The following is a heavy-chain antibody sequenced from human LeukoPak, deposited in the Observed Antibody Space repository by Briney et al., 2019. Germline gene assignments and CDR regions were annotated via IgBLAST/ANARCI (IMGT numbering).Heavy chain of an antibody. V-gene: IGHV4-38-2*02. CDR2: IYHRGNT. CDR3: AREVESWFGDLLSYFDS. Sequence: SETLSLTCSVSGFSIGTGYSRGWIRQPPGKGLEWIGTIYHRGNTYYNPSLMSRVTISLDTSKNQFSLRLTSVTAADTALYYCAREVESWFGDLLSYFDSWGQGTLVTVSS. CDR1: GFSIGTGYS. J-gene: IGHJ4*02. D-gene: IGHD3-10*01.